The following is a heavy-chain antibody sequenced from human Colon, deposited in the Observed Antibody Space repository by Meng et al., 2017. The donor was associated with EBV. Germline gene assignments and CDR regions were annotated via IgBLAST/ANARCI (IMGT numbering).Heavy chain of an antibody. J-gene: IGHJ4*02. Sequence: QGRITRGGEGLLKPSETLSLTCAVSGGSFSGYYWSWIRQAPGKGLEWIGEINHSGSTKFNPSLESRVSISVDTSENQVSLKLTSVTAADTAVYYCARRTTVNLRSFDSWGQGTLVTVSS. CDR3: ARRTTVNLRSFDS. CDR1: GGSFSGYY. V-gene: IGHV4-34*01. CDR2: INHSGST. D-gene: IGHD4-17*01.